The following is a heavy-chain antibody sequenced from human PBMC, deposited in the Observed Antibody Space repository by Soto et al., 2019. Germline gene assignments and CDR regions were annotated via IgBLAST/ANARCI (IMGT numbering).Heavy chain of an antibody. CDR1: GYTFSTHA. CDR3: ARGKGMEENYYYYGLDI. Sequence: ASVKVSCKASGYTFSTHAMHWVRQAPGQSLEWMGWIHGGTGQTKHSHRFQDRVSITRDTSASTAYMELSSLRSEDTAVYYCARGKGMEENYYYYGLDIWGQGTTVT. D-gene: IGHD1-1*01. CDR2: IHGGTGQT. J-gene: IGHJ6*02. V-gene: IGHV1-3*01.